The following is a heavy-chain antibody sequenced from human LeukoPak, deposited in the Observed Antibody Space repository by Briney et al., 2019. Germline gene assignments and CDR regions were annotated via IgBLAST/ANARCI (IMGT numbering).Heavy chain of an antibody. CDR1: GFTFISYW. V-gene: IGHV3-7*04. CDR2: IKQDGSEK. D-gene: IGHD3-22*01. CDR3: ATEDHYYDSSGRFDY. Sequence: PGGSLRLSCAASGFTFISYWMSWVRQAPGKGLEWVANIKQDGSEKYYVDSVKGRFTISRDNAKNSLYLQMNSLRAEDTAVHYCATEDHYYDSSGRFDYWGQGTLVTVSS. J-gene: IGHJ4*02.